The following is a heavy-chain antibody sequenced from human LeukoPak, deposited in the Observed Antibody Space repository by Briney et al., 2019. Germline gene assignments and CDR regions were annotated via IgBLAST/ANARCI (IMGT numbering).Heavy chain of an antibody. D-gene: IGHD3-3*01. CDR3: AREGRDFWSGSRGWFDP. V-gene: IGHV4-30-4*08. CDR1: GGSISSGGYY. CDR2: THYSGSS. Sequence: SETLSLTCTVSGGSISSGGYYWSWIRQHPGKGLKWIAYTHYSGSSFYNPSLKSRITISVDTSKNQFSLRLSSVTAADTAVYYCAREGRDFWSGSRGWFDPWGQGTLVTVSS. J-gene: IGHJ5*02.